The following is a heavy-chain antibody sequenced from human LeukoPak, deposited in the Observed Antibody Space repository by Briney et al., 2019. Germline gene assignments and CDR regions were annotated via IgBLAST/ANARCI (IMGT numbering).Heavy chain of an antibody. CDR1: GFTFTSFA. V-gene: IGHV3-11*03. J-gene: IGHJ4*02. D-gene: IGHD2-21*02. CDR2: ISSTGSYT. Sequence: GGSLRLSCAASGFTFTSFAMSWVRQAPGKGLEWIGYISSTGSYTTYADSVRGRFTISRDNAKSLLFLQMNNLRAEDTAVYYCARKLGGSQCGGDCFFDHWGQGTLVVVSS. CDR3: ARKLGGSQCGGDCFFDH.